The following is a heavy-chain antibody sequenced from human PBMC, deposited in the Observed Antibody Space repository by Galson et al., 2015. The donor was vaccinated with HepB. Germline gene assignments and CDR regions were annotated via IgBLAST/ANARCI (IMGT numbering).Heavy chain of an antibody. V-gene: IGHV1-18*01. Sequence: SVKVSCKASGYTFSTYSITWVRQVPGQGLEWMGWISPYNRNTNYARKVQGRVTMTTDISTSTAYMELRSLRSDDTAIYYCARGALVVVVGATQNNWFDPWGQGTLVTASS. J-gene: IGHJ5*02. CDR2: ISPYNRNT. CDR1: GYTFSTYS. D-gene: IGHD2-15*01. CDR3: ARGALVVVVGATQNNWFDP.